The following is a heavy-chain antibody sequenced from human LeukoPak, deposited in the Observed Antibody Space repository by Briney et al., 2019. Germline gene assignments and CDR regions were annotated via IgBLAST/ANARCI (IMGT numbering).Heavy chain of an antibody. CDR2: IYYSGTT. D-gene: IGHD6-13*01. Sequence: SETLSLTCTVSGGSISSYYWSWIRQPPGKGLEWIGYIYYSGTTNYNPSLKSRVTISVDTSKNQFSLKLSSVAAADTAVYYCARGVYIAAAQYGYWGQGTLVTVSS. CDR3: ARGVYIAAAQYGY. J-gene: IGHJ4*02. CDR1: GGSISSYY. V-gene: IGHV4-59*01.